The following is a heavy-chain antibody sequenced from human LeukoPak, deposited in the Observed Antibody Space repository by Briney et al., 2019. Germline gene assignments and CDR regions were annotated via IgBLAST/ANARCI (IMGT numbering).Heavy chain of an antibody. D-gene: IGHD6-13*01. J-gene: IGHJ4*02. CDR2: TRNKANSYTT. V-gene: IGHV3-72*01. CDR1: GFSFSDYY. CDR3: ARVHSHTWYGNYFDY. Sequence: QPGGSLRLSCAASGFSFSDYYMDWVRQAPGKGLEWVGRTRNKANSYTTEYAASVKGRFTISRDDSKNSLFLQMNSLRTEDTAVYYCARVHSHTWYGNYFDYWGQGTLVTVSS.